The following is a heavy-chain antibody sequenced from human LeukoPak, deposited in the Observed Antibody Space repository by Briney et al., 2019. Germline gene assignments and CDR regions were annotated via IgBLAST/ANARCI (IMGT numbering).Heavy chain of an antibody. Sequence: GGSLRLSCAASGFTFSSYGMHWVRQAPGKGLEWVAVIWYDGSNKYYADSVKGRFTISRDNAKNSLYLQMNSLRAEDTAVYYCARDAHGRIVGATLEDYFDYWGQGTLVTVSS. V-gene: IGHV3-33*01. CDR2: IWYDGSNK. CDR1: GFTFSSYG. CDR3: ARDAHGRIVGATLEDYFDY. D-gene: IGHD1-26*01. J-gene: IGHJ4*02.